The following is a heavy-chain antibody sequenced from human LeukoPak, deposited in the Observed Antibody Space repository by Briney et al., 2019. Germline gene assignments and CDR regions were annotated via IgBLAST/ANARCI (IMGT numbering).Heavy chain of an antibody. CDR3: ARGGYYGSGTPYYFDY. J-gene: IGHJ4*02. V-gene: IGHV4-59*01. CDR2: IYYSGST. CDR1: GGSISSYY. D-gene: IGHD3-10*01. Sequence: PLETLSLTCTGSGGSISSYYWSWIRQPPGKGLEWIGYIYYSGSTNYNPSLKSRVTISVDTSKNQFSLKLSSVTAADTAVYYCARGGYYGSGTPYYFDYWGQGTLVTVSS.